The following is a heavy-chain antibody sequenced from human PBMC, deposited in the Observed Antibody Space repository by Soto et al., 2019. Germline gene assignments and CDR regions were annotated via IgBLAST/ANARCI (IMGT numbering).Heavy chain of an antibody. CDR3: ARDLTGTTLWGSPQNWFDP. CDR1: GFTFSDYY. J-gene: IGHJ5*02. V-gene: IGHV3-11*04. Sequence: PGGSLRLSFASSGFTFSDYYMTWIRQAPGKGLEWVSYISSRGSHIYYADSVKGRFTISRDNAKNSLYLQMNSLRAEDTAVYYCARDLTGTTLWGSPQNWFDPWGQGTLVTVSS. CDR2: ISSRGSHI. D-gene: IGHD1-7*01.